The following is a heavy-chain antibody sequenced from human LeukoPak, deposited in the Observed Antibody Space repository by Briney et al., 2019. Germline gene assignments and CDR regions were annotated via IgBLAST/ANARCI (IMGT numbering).Heavy chain of an antibody. V-gene: IGHV4-34*01. D-gene: IGHD2-2*01. Sequence: PSETLSLTCAVYGGSFSGYNWSWIRQPPGKGLEWIGEINHSGSTNYNPSLKSRVTISVDTSKNQFSLNLSSVTAADTAVYYCARDVVVVPAAIHYGMDAWGQGTTVTVSS. J-gene: IGHJ6*02. CDR2: INHSGST. CDR3: ARDVVVVPAAIHYGMDA. CDR1: GGSFSGYN.